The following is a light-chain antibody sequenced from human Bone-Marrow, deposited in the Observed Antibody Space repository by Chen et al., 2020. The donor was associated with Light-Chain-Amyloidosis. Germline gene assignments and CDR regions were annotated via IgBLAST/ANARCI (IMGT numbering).Light chain of an antibody. CDR2: DAF. Sequence: EIVLTQSPATLFLFPGVIATLSCRASQNLRIFLAWYQQKPGQAPRLVIYDAFNRATGIPARFSGSGSGTDFTLTISSLEPEDFAVYYCQHRNSWPLSVGGGTKVEIK. CDR1: QNLRIF. CDR3: QHRNSWPLS. J-gene: IGKJ4*01. V-gene: IGKV3-11*01.